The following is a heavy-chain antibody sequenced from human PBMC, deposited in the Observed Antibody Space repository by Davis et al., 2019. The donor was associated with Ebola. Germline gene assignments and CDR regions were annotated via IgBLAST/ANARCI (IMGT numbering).Heavy chain of an antibody. CDR2: IYYSGST. CDR1: AESFSGYY. J-gene: IGHJ5*02. D-gene: IGHD4-17*01. V-gene: IGHV4-59*01. CDR3: ARDVLPTVTTPA. Sequence: PSETLSLTCAVYAESFSGYYWSWIRQPPGKGLEWIGYIYYSGSTNYNPSLKSRVTISVDTSKNQFSLKLSSVTAADTAVYYCARDVLPTVTTPAWGQGTLVTVSS.